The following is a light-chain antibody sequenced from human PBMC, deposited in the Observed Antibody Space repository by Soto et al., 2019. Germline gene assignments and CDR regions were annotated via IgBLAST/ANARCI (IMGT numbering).Light chain of an antibody. CDR3: QQYGSSPYT. CDR2: GAS. Sequence: EIVLTQSPGTRSLSPGERATLSCRASQSVSSSYLAWYQQKPGQAPRLLIYGASSRATGIPARFSGSGSGTDFTLTISILEPEDFAVYYCQQYGSSPYTFGQATKLEIK. J-gene: IGKJ2*01. CDR1: QSVSSSY. V-gene: IGKV3-20*01.